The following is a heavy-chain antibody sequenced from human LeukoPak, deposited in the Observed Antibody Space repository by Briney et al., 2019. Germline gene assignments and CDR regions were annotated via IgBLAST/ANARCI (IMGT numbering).Heavy chain of an antibody. D-gene: IGHD3-22*01. CDR1: GYTFTSYG. CDR2: INPSGGST. V-gene: IGHV1-46*01. J-gene: IGHJ4*02. CDR3: AREGDYYDSSGYYRY. Sequence: ASVKVSCKASGYTFTSYGISWVRQAPGQGLEWMGIINPSGGSTSYAQKFQGRVTMTRDMSTSTVYMELSSLRSEDTAVYYCAREGDYYDSSGYYRYWGQGTLVTVSS.